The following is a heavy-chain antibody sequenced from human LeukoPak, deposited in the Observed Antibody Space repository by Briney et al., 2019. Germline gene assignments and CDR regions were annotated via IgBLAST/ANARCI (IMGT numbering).Heavy chain of an antibody. Sequence: PGGSLRLSCAASGFTFSSYAMSWVRQAPGKGLKWVSAISGGNTYYADSVKGRFTISRDNSKNTLYLQMNSLRAEDTAAYYCAKTGYSSTWYLGAFDIWGQGTMVTVSS. V-gene: IGHV3-23*01. J-gene: IGHJ3*02. CDR1: GFTFSSYA. D-gene: IGHD6-13*01. CDR2: ISGGNT. CDR3: AKTGYSSTWYLGAFDI.